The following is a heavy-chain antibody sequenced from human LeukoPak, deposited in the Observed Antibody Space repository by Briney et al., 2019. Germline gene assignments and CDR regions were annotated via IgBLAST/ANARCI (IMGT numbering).Heavy chain of an antibody. D-gene: IGHD2-15*01. CDR3: ARDGRYCSGGSCYSYYYYGMDV. Sequence: SETLSLTCTVSGGSISSSSYYWGWIRQPPGKGLEWIGSIYYSGSTYYNPSLKSRVTISVDTSKNQFSLKLSSVTAADTAVYYCARDGRYCSGGSCYSYYYYGMDVWGQGTTVTVSS. CDR1: GGSISSSSYY. CDR2: IYYSGST. J-gene: IGHJ6*02. V-gene: IGHV4-39*07.